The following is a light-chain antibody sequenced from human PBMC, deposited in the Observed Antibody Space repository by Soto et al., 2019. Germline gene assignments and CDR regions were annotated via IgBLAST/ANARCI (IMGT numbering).Light chain of an antibody. CDR2: GAS. Sequence: DIQMTQSPSSLSASVGDRVTVTCRASQGISNFLAWYQQKPGKVPKVLIYGASTLQSGVASRFSGSGFGTEFTLTIRSLQPEDVATYYCQKYSSAPLTFGPGTKVDIK. CDR1: QGISNF. CDR3: QKYSSAPLT. J-gene: IGKJ3*01. V-gene: IGKV1-27*01.